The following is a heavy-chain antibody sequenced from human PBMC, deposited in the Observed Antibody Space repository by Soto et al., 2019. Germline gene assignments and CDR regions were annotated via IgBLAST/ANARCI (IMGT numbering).Heavy chain of an antibody. Sequence: PGGSLRLSCVVSGFTFSSYAMSWVRQAPGKGLEWVSAISGSGGSTYYADSVKGRFTISRDNSKNTLYLQMNSLRAEDTAVYYCAKDGGTYSYGLYYFDYWGQGTLVTVSS. CDR2: ISGSGGST. CDR1: GFTFSSYA. V-gene: IGHV3-23*01. CDR3: AKDGGTYSYGLYYFDY. D-gene: IGHD5-18*01. J-gene: IGHJ4*02.